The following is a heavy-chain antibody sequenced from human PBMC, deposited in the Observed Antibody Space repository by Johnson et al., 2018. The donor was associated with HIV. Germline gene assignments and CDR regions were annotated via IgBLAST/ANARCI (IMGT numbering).Heavy chain of an antibody. CDR1: GFTFDDYT. Sequence: VQLVVSGGVVVQPGGSLRLSCAASGFTFDDYTMHWVRQAPGKGLEWVSLISWDGGSTYYADSVKGRFTISRDNSKNSLYLQMNSLRTEDTALYYCAKGGVAAAKGALDIWGQGTMVTVSS. CDR3: AKGGVAAAKGALDI. D-gene: IGHD6-25*01. J-gene: IGHJ3*02. V-gene: IGHV3-43*01. CDR2: ISWDGGST.